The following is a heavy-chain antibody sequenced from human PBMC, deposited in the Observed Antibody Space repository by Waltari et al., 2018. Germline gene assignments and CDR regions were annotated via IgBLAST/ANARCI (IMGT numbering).Heavy chain of an antibody. Sequence: QVQLVESGGGVVQPGMSLRLSCAASGFSLSHFGMHWVRQAPGKGLEWVCLASFDGSRTYYADSVRGRFTISRDNSKNTLYLDINTLRVDDTAIYYCAKDAFGNTYLDHWGQGTLVTVSS. D-gene: IGHD3-10*01. V-gene: IGHV3-30*18. CDR2: ASFDGSRT. CDR1: GFSLSHFG. J-gene: IGHJ5*02. CDR3: AKDAFGNTYLDH.